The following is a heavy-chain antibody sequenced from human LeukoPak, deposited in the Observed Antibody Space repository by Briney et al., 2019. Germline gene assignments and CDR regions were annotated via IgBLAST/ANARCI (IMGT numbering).Heavy chain of an antibody. CDR1: GGTFSSYA. CDR3: ARGKLITIFGVVITSNWFDP. Sequence: ASVKVSCKASGGTFSSYAISWARQATGQGLEWMGWMNPNSGNTGYAQKFQGRVTMTRNTSISTAYMELSSLRSEDTAVYYCARGKLITIFGVVITSNWFDPWGQGTLVTVPS. J-gene: IGHJ5*02. V-gene: IGHV1-8*02. CDR2: MNPNSGNT. D-gene: IGHD3-3*01.